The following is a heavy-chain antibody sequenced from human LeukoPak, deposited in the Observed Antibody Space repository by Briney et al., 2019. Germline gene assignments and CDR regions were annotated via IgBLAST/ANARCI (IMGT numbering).Heavy chain of an antibody. Sequence: PGGSLRLSCAASGFTVSSKYMSWVRQAPGKGLEWVSVIYGGDSTFYADSVKGRFTISRDNSKNTLYLQMNSLRAEDTAVYYCAGALGDAFDIWGQGTMVTVSS. CDR1: GFTVSSKY. D-gene: IGHD3-16*01. J-gene: IGHJ3*02. CDR3: AGALGDAFDI. V-gene: IGHV3-53*01. CDR2: IYGGDST.